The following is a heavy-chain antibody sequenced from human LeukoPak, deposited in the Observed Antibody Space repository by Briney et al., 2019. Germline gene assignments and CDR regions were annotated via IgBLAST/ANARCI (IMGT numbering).Heavy chain of an antibody. Sequence: ASVKVSCKVSGYTLTELSMHWVRQAPGKGLGWMGGFDPEDGETIYAQKFQGRVTMTEDTSTDTAYMELSSLRSEDTAVYYCATAGNDFWSGYNPFDYWGQGTLVTVSS. CDR2: FDPEDGET. CDR1: GYTLTELS. D-gene: IGHD3-3*01. V-gene: IGHV1-24*01. CDR3: ATAGNDFWSGYNPFDY. J-gene: IGHJ4*02.